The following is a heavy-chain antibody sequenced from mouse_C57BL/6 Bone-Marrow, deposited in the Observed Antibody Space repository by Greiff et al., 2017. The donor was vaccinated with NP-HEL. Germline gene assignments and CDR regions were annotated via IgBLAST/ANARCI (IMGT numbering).Heavy chain of an antibody. V-gene: IGHV1-55*01. CDR1: GYTFTSYW. D-gene: IGHD2-4*01. J-gene: IGHJ3*01. CDR2: ISPGSGST. CDR3: ARINYDYDAY. Sequence: QVQLQQPGAELVKPGASVKMSCKASGYTFTSYWITWVKQRPGQGLEWIGDISPGSGSTNYNEKFKSKATLTVGTSSSTAYLQLSSLTSEDSAVYYCARINYDYDAYWGQGTLVTVSA.